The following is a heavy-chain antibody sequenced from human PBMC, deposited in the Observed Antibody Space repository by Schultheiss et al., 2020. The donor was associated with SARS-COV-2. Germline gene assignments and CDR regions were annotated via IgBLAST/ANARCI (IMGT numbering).Heavy chain of an antibody. Sequence: SETLSLTCAVYGGSFSGYYWSWIRQHPGKGLEWIGYIYYSGSTYYNPSLKSRVTISVDTSKNQFSLKLSSVTAADTAVYYCATLVGPAAMLVDYWGQGTLVTVSS. D-gene: IGHD2-2*01. V-gene: IGHV4-34*01. J-gene: IGHJ4*02. CDR2: IYYSGST. CDR1: GGSFSGYY. CDR3: ATLVGPAAMLVDY.